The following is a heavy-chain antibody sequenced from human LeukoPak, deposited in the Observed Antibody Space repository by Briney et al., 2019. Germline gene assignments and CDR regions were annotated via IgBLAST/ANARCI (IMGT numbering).Heavy chain of an antibody. J-gene: IGHJ6*04. D-gene: IGHD2-21*01. V-gene: IGHV4-39*01. CDR3: ASSILLDV. Sequence: PSETLSLTCTVSGGSISSSSYYWGWIRQPPGKGLEWIGSIYYSGSTYYNPSLKTRVTISVDTSKNQSSLKLSSVTAADTAVYYCASSILLDVWGKGTTVTVSS. CDR1: GGSISSSSYY. CDR2: IYYSGST.